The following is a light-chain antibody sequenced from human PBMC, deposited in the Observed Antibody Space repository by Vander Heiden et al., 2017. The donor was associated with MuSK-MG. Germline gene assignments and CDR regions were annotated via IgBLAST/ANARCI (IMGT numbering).Light chain of an antibody. Sequence: DVVMTQSPHSLSVTLGQPASISCRSSQSLVFSDGDTRLTWFQQRPGQSPRRLIYKGSNRDSGVPGRFSGSGSGTDFTLTISRVEAEDVGFSYCMQDKHWPNTFGQGTKMEIK. CDR3: MQDKHWPNT. J-gene: IGKJ2*01. CDR2: KGS. CDR1: QSLVFSDGDTR. V-gene: IGKV2-30*01.